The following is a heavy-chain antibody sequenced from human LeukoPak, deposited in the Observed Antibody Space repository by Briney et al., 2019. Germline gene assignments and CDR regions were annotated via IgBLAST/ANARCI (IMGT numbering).Heavy chain of an antibody. CDR2: IYYSGST. D-gene: IGHD3-16*01. J-gene: IGHJ5*02. CDR3: ARDSGGSGLNWFDP. Sequence: PSETLSLTCTVSGGSISSYYWGWIRQPPGKGLEWIGSIYYSGSTYYNPSLKSRVTISVDTSKNQFSLKLSSVTAADTAVYYCARDSGGSGLNWFDPWGQGTLVTVSS. V-gene: IGHV4-39*07. CDR1: GGSISSYY.